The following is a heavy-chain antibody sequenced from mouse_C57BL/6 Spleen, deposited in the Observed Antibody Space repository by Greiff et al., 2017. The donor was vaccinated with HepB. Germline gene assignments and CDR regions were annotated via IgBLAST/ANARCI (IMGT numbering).Heavy chain of an antibody. J-gene: IGHJ3*01. CDR1: GFTFSSYG. CDR3: ARHDYDGHFAY. D-gene: IGHD2-4*01. V-gene: IGHV5-6*02. Sequence: EVKLVESGGDLVKPGGSLKLSCAASGFTFSSYGMSWVRQTPDKRLEWVATISSGGSYTYYPDSVKGRFTISRDNAKNTLYLQMSSLKSEDTAMYYCARHDYDGHFAYWGQGTLVTVSA. CDR2: ISSGGSYT.